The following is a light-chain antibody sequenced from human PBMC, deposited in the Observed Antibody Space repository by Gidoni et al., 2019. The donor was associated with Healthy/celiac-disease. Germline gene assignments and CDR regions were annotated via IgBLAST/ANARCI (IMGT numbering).Light chain of an antibody. CDR1: SSDVGGYNS. J-gene: IGLJ2*01. CDR3: SSDTSSSTVV. Sequence: QSALPQPASVAGSPGQSITISCTGTSSDVGGYNSVSWYQQHPGKAPKLMIYDVSNRPSGVSNLFSGSKSGNTASLTISGLQAEDEADYYCSSDTSSSTVVFGGGTKLTVL. V-gene: IGLV2-14*03. CDR2: DVS.